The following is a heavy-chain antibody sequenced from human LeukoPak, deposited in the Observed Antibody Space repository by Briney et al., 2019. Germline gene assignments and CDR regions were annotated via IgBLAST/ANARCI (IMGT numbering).Heavy chain of an antibody. V-gene: IGHV3-30*04. D-gene: IGHD6-19*01. CDR1: GFTFSSYA. J-gene: IGHJ4*02. Sequence: PGRSLRLSCAASGFTFSSYAMHWVRQAPGKGLEWVAVISYDGSNKYYADSVKGRFTISRDNSKNTLYQQMNSLRAEDTAVYYCAGSSSGWDYFDYWGQGTLVTVSS. CDR3: AGSSSGWDYFDY. CDR2: ISYDGSNK.